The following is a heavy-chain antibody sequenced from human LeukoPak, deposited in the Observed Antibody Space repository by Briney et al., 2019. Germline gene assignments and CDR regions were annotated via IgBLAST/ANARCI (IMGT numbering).Heavy chain of an antibody. CDR1: VGSFSGYY. CDR3: ARSIAAAGRMYFQH. Sequence: SETLSLTCAVYVGSFSGYYWTWIRQPPGKGLEWIGEINHSGSTNHNPSLKSRVTISVDTSKNQFSLKLSSVTAADTAVYYCARSIAAAGRMYFQHWGQGTL. V-gene: IGHV4-34*01. D-gene: IGHD6-13*01. J-gene: IGHJ1*01. CDR2: INHSGST.